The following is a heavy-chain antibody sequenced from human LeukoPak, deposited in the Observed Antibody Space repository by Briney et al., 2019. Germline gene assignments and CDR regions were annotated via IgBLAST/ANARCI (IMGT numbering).Heavy chain of an antibody. CDR2: INHSGST. CDR1: GGSFSGYY. CDR3: ASSVVVPAAMGY. D-gene: IGHD2-2*01. V-gene: IGHV4-34*01. Sequence: SETLSLTCAVYGGSFSGYYWSWIRQPPGKGLEWIGEINHSGSTNYNPSLKSRVTISVDTSKNQFSLKLSSVTAADTAVYYCASSVVVPAAMGYWGQGTLVTVSS. J-gene: IGHJ4*02.